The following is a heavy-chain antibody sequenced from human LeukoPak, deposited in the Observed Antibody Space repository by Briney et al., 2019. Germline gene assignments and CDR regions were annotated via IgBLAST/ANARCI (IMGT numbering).Heavy chain of an antibody. D-gene: IGHD6-19*01. CDR1: GGSISNYY. J-gene: IGHJ4*01. V-gene: IGHV4-59*03. Sequence: SETLSLTCTVSGGSISNYYWSWIRQPPGKGLEWIGYMYYSGSTNCNPSLKSRVTISLDTSKSQFSLKLSSATAADTAVYYCAGASAVAGALDYWGHGTPVTVSS. CDR2: MYYSGST. CDR3: AGASAVAGALDY.